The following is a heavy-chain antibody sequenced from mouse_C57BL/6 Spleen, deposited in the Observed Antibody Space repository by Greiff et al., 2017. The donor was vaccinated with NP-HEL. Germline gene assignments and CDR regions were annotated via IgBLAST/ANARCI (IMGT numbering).Heavy chain of an antibody. V-gene: IGHV1-52*01. Sequence: QVQLKQPGAELVRPGSSVKLSCKASGYTFTSYWMHWVKQRPIQGLEWIGNIDPSDSETHYNQKFKDKATLTVDKSSSTAYMQLSSLTSEDSAVYYCARTTVVASYFDYWGQGTTLTVSS. CDR3: ARTTVVASYFDY. D-gene: IGHD1-1*01. CDR2: IDPSDSET. CDR1: GYTFTSYW. J-gene: IGHJ2*01.